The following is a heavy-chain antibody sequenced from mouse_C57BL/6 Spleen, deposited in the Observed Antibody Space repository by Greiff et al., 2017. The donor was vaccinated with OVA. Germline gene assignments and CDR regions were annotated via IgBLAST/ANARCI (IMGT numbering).Heavy chain of an antibody. D-gene: IGHD1-1*01. V-gene: IGHV1-82*01. CDR1: GYAFSSSW. CDR3: ARGPFITTVVGDY. J-gene: IGHJ2*01. CDR2: IYPGDGDT. Sequence: VQLVESGPELVKPGASVKISCKASGYAFSSSWMNWVKQRPGKGLEWIGRIYPGDGDTNYNGKFKGKATLTADKSSSTAYMQLSSLTSEDSAVYFCARGPFITTVVGDYWGQGTTLTVSS.